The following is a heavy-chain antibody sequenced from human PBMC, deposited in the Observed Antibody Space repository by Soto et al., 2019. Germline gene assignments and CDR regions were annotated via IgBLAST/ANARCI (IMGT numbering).Heavy chain of an antibody. D-gene: IGHD3-9*01. CDR3: ARVHDILTGYYASALDP. Sequence: GGSLRLSCAASGFTFSDYYMTWLRQAPGKGLEWVSYISSSGAAVYYADSLKGRFTISRDNAKNSLYLQMNSLRAEDTAVYYCARVHDILTGYYASALDPWGQGTLVTVSS. CDR1: GFTFSDYY. V-gene: IGHV3-11*01. J-gene: IGHJ5*02. CDR2: ISSSGAAV.